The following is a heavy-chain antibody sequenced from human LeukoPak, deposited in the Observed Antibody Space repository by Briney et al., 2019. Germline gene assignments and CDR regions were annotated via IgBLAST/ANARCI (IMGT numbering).Heavy chain of an antibody. CDR3: AKGHGDWGGNYLDH. J-gene: IGHJ4*02. V-gene: IGHV3-23*01. Sequence: PGGSLRLSCIASGFTFTHYAMTWVRQAPGKELEWVSDISASGSTIHYADSVKGRFTVSRDNSKNTVFPEMISLRVEDTALYHCAKGHGDWGGNYLDHWGQGAQVAVSS. D-gene: IGHD4-17*01. CDR2: ISASGSTI. CDR1: GFTFTHYA.